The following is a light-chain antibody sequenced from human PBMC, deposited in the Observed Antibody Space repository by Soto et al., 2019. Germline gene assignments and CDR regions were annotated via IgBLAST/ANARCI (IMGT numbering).Light chain of an antibody. J-gene: IGKJ3*01. V-gene: IGKV1-39*01. CDR2: GAS. CDR1: QRISSY. CDR3: QQSYSTPFFT. Sequence: DIQMTQSPSSLSASVGDRVTITCRAGQRISSYLNWYQQKPGKAPKLLIYGASSLQSGVPSRFSGRGSGTDFTLTISTLQPEDSENYYCQQSYSTPFFTVGPGTKVDIK.